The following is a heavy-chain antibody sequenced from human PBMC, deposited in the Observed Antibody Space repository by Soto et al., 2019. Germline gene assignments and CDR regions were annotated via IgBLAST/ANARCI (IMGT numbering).Heavy chain of an antibody. D-gene: IGHD2-8*02. CDR2: IYYSGST. Sequence: SETLSLTCTVSGGSISSGGYYWSWIRQHPGKGLEWIGYIYYSGSTYYNPSLKSRVTISVDTSKNQFSLKLSSVTAADTAVYYCASRRLVAFAFWGQGTLVTVSS. CDR1: GGSISSGGYY. V-gene: IGHV4-31*03. CDR3: ASRRLVAFAF. J-gene: IGHJ4*02.